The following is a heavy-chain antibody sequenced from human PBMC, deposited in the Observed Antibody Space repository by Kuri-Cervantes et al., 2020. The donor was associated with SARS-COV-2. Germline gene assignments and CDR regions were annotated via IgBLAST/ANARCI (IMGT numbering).Heavy chain of an antibody. CDR1: GGSISSYY. V-gene: IGHV4-34*01. Sequence: SETLSLTCTVSGGSISSYYWSWIRQPPGKGLEWIGEINHSGSTNYNPSLKSRVTISVDTSKNQFSLKLSSVTAADTAVYYCARGRDKRYSSGSYYYYGMDVWGQGTTVTVSS. CDR2: INHSGST. J-gene: IGHJ6*02. CDR3: ARGRDKRYSSGSYYYYGMDV. D-gene: IGHD6-19*01.